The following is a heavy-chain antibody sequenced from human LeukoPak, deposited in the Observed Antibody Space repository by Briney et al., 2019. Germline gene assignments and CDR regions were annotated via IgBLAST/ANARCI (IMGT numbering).Heavy chain of an antibody. J-gene: IGHJ4*02. V-gene: IGHV3-21*01. CDR1: GYTFSSFS. CDR3: VRLRRNYDSSGYYYYYDY. CDR2: ISVRSNYI. Sequence: GGSLRLSCVASGYTFSSFSINWVRQAPGKGLEWVSSISVRSNYIYYADSVRGRFSISRDDARNSLYLQIDSLRGDDTAVYYCVRLRRNYDSSGYYYYYDYWGQGTLVTASS. D-gene: IGHD3-22*01.